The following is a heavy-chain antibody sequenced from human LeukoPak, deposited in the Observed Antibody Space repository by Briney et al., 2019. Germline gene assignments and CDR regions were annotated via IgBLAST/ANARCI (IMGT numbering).Heavy chain of an antibody. J-gene: IGHJ4*02. CDR3: ARSYYDSSGYYYEFAY. CDR2: IYSGGST. V-gene: IGHV3-53*01. CDR1: GFTVSSNY. Sequence: GGSLRLSCAASGFTVSSNYMNWVRQAPGKGLEWASVIYSGGSTYYADSVKGRFTISRDNSKNTLYLQMNSLRAEDTAVYYCARSYYDSSGYYYEFAYWGQGTLVTVSS. D-gene: IGHD3-22*01.